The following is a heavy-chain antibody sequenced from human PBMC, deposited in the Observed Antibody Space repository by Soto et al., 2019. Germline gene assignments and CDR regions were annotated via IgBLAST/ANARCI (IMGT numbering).Heavy chain of an antibody. CDR3: ARAYYHDKSDFDY. Sequence: GGSLRLSCAASGFTFSDYYMSWIRQAPGKGLEWVSYISSSSSYTNYADSVKGRFTISRDNAKNSLYLQMNSLRAEDTAVFYCARAYYHDKSDFDYWGQGTQVTVSS. CDR1: GFTFSDYY. J-gene: IGHJ4*02. CDR2: ISSSSSYT. D-gene: IGHD3-22*01. V-gene: IGHV3-11*06.